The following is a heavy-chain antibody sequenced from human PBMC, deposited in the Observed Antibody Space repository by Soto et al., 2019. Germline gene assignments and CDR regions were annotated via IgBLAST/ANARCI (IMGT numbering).Heavy chain of an antibody. D-gene: IGHD3-3*01. CDR2: INHSGST. J-gene: IGHJ6*03. V-gene: IGHV4-34*01. Sequence: SETLSLTCAVYGGSFSGYYWSWIRQPPGKGLEWIGEINHSGSTNYNPSLKSRVTISVDTSKNQFSLKLSSVTAADTAVYYCARGIVRKDYDFWSGYYYDYYYYYMDVWGKGTTVTVSS. CDR1: GGSFSGYY. CDR3: ARGIVRKDYDFWSGYYYDYYYYYMDV.